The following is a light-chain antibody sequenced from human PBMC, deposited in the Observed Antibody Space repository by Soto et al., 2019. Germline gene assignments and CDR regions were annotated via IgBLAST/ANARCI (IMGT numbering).Light chain of an antibody. Sequence: EIVWTQSPGTLSLSPGERATLSCRASQSVSSSYLAWYQQKPGQAPRLLIYGASSRATGIPDRFSGSGSGTDFTLTISRLEPEDFAVYYCLQYGSSPLSFGGGKKVEIK. CDR2: GAS. V-gene: IGKV3-20*01. J-gene: IGKJ4*01. CDR1: QSVSSSY. CDR3: LQYGSSPLS.